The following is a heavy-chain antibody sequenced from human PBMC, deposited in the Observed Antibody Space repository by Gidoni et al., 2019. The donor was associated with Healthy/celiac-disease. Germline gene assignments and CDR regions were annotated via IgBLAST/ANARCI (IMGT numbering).Heavy chain of an antibody. CDR3: TLTGVGAFDI. V-gene: IGHV3-15*01. Sequence: EVQLVESGGGLVNPGGSLRLSCAASGLTFSNAWMSWVRQAPGKGLEWVGRIKRKTDGGTTEYAAPVKARFTISRDDSKDTLYLQMNSLNIEDTAVYYCTLTGVGAFDIWGQGTMVTVSS. CDR2: IKRKTDGGTT. J-gene: IGHJ3*02. CDR1: GLTFSNAW.